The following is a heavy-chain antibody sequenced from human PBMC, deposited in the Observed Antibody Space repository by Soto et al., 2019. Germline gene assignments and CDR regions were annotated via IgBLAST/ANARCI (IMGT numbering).Heavy chain of an antibody. J-gene: IGHJ4*02. V-gene: IGHV3-33*01. Sequence: PGGSLRLSCAASGFTFSSYGMHWVRQAPGKGLEWVAVIWYDGSNKYYADSVKGRFTISRDNSKNTLYLQMNSLRAEDTAVYYCARDPYYYDSSGYYYEGYFDYWGQGTLVTVSS. CDR1: GFTFSSYG. CDR2: IWYDGSNK. D-gene: IGHD3-22*01. CDR3: ARDPYYYDSSGYYYEGYFDY.